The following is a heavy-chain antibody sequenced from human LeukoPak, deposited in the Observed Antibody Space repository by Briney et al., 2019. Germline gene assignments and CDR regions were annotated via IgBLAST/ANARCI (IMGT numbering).Heavy chain of an antibody. Sequence: GGSLRLSCAASGFTFSSYWMSWVRQAPGKGLEWVANIKQDGSEKYYVDSVKGRFTISRDNSKNSLYLQMNSLRAEDTALYYCAKDARENYSYYMDVWGKGTTVTVSS. V-gene: IGHV3-7*03. J-gene: IGHJ6*03. D-gene: IGHD1-26*01. CDR2: IKQDGSEK. CDR1: GFTFSSYW. CDR3: AKDARENYSYYMDV.